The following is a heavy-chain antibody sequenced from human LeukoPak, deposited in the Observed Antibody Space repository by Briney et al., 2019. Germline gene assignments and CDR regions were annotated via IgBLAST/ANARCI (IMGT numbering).Heavy chain of an antibody. V-gene: IGHV3-21*01. J-gene: IGHJ4*02. CDR1: GFTFSSYS. CDR3: ARDGFRSGSYSFDY. D-gene: IGHD1-26*01. CDR2: ISSSSSYI. Sequence: PGGSLRLSCAASGFTFSSYSMNWVRQAPGKGLEWVSSISSSSSYIYYADSVKGRFTISRDNAKSSLYLQMNSLRAEDTAVYYCARDGFRSGSYSFDYWGQGTLVTVSS.